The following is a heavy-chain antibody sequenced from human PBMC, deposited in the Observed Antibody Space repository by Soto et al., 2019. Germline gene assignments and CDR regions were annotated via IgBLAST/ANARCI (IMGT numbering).Heavy chain of an antibody. J-gene: IGHJ6*02. Sequence: SETLSLTCTVSGGSISSSSYYWGWIRQPPGKGLEWIGSMYYSGSTYYNPSLKSRVTISVDTSKNQFSLKLSSVTAADTAVYYCASYGDYVLSYYGMDVWGQGTTVTVSS. CDR1: GGSISSSSYY. V-gene: IGHV4-39*01. CDR2: MYYSGST. D-gene: IGHD4-17*01. CDR3: ASYGDYVLSYYGMDV.